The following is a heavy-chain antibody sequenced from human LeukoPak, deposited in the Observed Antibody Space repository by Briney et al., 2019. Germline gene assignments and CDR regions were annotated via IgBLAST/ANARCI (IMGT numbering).Heavy chain of an antibody. CDR2: TYYRSKWYN. D-gene: IGHD6-13*01. Sequence: SQTLSLTCAISGDSVSSNSAAWNWIRQSPSRGLEWLGRTYYRSKWYNGYAVSAKSRITIDPDTSKNQFSLQLNSVTPEDTAVYYCAREIAAAGTPVVYLDYWGQGTLVTVSS. CDR3: AREIAAAGTPVVYLDY. CDR1: GDSVSSNSAA. V-gene: IGHV6-1*01. J-gene: IGHJ4*02.